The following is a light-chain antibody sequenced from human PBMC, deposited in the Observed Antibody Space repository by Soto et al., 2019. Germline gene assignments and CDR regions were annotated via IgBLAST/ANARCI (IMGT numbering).Light chain of an antibody. CDR2: GAS. J-gene: IGKJ2*01. Sequence: EIVLTQSPGTLSLSPGERATLSCRASQSVSSIYLAWYQQKPGQAPRLLIYGASSMATGSPDRFSGRGSGTDFTLTISSLEPGDFEADSCQQYGSSPPTFGQGTKLEIK. CDR3: QQYGSSPPT. CDR1: QSVSSIY. V-gene: IGKV3-20*01.